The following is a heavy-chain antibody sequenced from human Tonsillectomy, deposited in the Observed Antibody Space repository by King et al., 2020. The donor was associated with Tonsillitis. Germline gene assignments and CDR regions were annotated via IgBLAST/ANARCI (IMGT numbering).Heavy chain of an antibody. V-gene: IGHV3-49*03. J-gene: IGHJ4*02. Sequence: VQLVESGGGLVQPGRSLRLSCTASGFTFGDYAMSWFRQAPGKGLEWVGFIRSKAYGGTTEYAASVKGRFTISRDDSKSIAYLQMNSLKTEDTAVYYCTRVYYDCWSGYSPLDYWGQGTLVTVSS. CDR2: IRSKAYGGTT. CDR3: TRVYYDCWSGYSPLDY. CDR1: GFTFGDYA. D-gene: IGHD3-3*01.